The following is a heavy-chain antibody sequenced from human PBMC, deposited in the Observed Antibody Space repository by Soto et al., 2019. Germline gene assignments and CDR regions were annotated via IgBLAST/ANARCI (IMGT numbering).Heavy chain of an antibody. D-gene: IGHD2-15*01. CDR1: GYSSATYW. J-gene: IGHJ2*01. Sequence: GESLKISCKGSGYSSATYWIGWVRQMPGEGLEWMGIIYPSDSDIRYSPSFQGQVTISADKSTTTAYLQWSSLKASDTAIYYCVTRAFCMGGSCHQAYYFAVWGRGTLIAVSS. V-gene: IGHV5-51*01. CDR3: VTRAFCMGGSCHQAYYFAV. CDR2: IYPSDSDI.